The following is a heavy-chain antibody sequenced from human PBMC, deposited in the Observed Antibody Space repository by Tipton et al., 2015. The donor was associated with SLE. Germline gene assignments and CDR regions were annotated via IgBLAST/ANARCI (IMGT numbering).Heavy chain of an antibody. CDR2: INPNSGGT. V-gene: IGHV1-2*06. CDR3: ARSPTVIAARVGMDV. J-gene: IGHJ6*02. D-gene: IGHD6-6*01. CDR1: GYTFTGYY. Sequence: QLVQSGAEVKKPGASVKVSCKASGYTFTGYYMHWVRQAPGQGLEWMGRINPNSGGTNYAQKFQGRVTMTRDTSISTAYMELSRLRSDDTAVYYCARSPTVIAARVGMDVWGQGTTVTVSS.